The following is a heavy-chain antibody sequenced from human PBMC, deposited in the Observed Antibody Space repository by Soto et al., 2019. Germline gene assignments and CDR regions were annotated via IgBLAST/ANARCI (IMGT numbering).Heavy chain of an antibody. CDR3: ARGGGWVGEASFDS. CDR2: INAGNGRE. J-gene: IGHJ4*02. D-gene: IGHD3-10*01. CDR1: GYTFTSYT. V-gene: IGHV1-3*01. Sequence: QVQLEQSGAEVKKPGASVKVSCKTSGYTFTSYTLHWVRQAPGQGLEWMGWINAGNGREKYSQRFQDRVSLSTDKPAPPAYMELRSLRSEDRAMFYWARGGGWVGEASFDSWGQGTLVTVSS.